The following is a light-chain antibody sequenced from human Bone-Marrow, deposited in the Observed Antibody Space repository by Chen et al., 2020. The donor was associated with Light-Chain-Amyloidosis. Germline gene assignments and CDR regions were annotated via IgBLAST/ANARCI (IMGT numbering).Light chain of an antibody. CDR2: EVT. Sequence: QSALTQPASVSGSPGQSITISCTGTSSDVGGDNHVSWYQQHPDKAPTLMIYEVTNRPSWVPDCFSGSKSDNTASLTISGLQTEDEADYFCSSYTITNTLVFGSGTRVTVL. J-gene: IGLJ1*01. CDR3: SSYTITNTLV. CDR1: SSDVGGDNH. V-gene: IGLV2-14*01.